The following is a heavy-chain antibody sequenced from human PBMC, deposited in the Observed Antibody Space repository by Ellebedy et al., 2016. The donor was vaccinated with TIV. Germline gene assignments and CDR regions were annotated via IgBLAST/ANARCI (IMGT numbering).Heavy chain of an antibody. CDR3: VKGAYPVPTVMAV. Sequence: GGSLRLSCATSGFSVSGMHWVRQAPGQGLEWVAFVRSDGTTKYYIDSVQGRFTISRDSSKNTLDLQMNSLRAEDTGVYYCVKGAYPVPTVMAVWGQGTMVIVSS. V-gene: IGHV3-30*02. D-gene: IGHD3-16*01. CDR2: VRSDGTTK. J-gene: IGHJ6*02. CDR1: GFSVSG.